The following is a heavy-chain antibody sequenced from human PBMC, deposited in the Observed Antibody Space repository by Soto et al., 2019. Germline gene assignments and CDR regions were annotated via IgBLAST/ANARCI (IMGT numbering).Heavy chain of an antibody. Sequence: GGSLRLSCAASGFTFSSYSMNWVRQAPGKGLEWVSSISSSSYIYYADSVKGRFTISRDNAKNLLYQQMNSLRAEDTAVYYCARGNDEQQLVRYYYYMDVWGKGSTVTVCS. D-gene: IGHD6-13*01. V-gene: IGHV3-21*01. J-gene: IGHJ6*03. CDR1: GFTFSSYS. CDR2: ISSSSYI. CDR3: ARGNDEQQLVRYYYYMDV.